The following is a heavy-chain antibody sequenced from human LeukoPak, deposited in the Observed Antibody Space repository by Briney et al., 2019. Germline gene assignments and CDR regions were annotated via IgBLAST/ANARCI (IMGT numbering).Heavy chain of an antibody. CDR2: SSAYNGKT. Sequence: ASVKVSCKASGYTFTSYGISWVRQAPGQGLEWVGWSSAYNGKTNYAQKLRGRVTMPPDTSTSKAYMELRRLRSDDTAVYYCAREWELLDYYYYYGMDVWGQGTTVTVSS. V-gene: IGHV1-18*01. J-gene: IGHJ6*02. D-gene: IGHD1-26*01. CDR3: AREWELLDYYYYYGMDV. CDR1: GYTFTSYG.